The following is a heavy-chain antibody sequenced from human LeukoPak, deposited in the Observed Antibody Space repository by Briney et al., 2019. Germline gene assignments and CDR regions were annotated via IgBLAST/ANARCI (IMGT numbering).Heavy chain of an antibody. J-gene: IGHJ4*02. V-gene: IGHV4-30-2*01. D-gene: IGHD3-10*01. CDR1: GVSISSGGYS. CDR3: ARGRDSYGSGTYYFEY. CDR2: IYHSGST. Sequence: PSQTLSLTCAVSGVSISSGGYSWSWIRQPPGKGLEWIGYIYHSGSTYYNPSLKSRVTISVDRSKNQFSLKLSSVTAADTAVYYCARGRDSYGSGTYYFEYWGQGTLVTVSS.